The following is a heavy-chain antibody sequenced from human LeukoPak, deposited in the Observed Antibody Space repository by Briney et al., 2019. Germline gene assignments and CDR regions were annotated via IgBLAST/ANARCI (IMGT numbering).Heavy chain of an antibody. CDR3: ARSDTLPEHVLRFYDMDV. CDR2: IIPIFGTA. CDR1: GGTFSSYA. Sequence: SVKVSCKASGGTFSSYAISWVRQAPGQGLEWMGGIIPIFGTANYAQEFQGRVTITTDESTSTAYMELSSLRSEDTAVYYCARSDTLPEHVLRFYDMDVWGKGTTVTVSS. V-gene: IGHV1-69*05. J-gene: IGHJ6*03. D-gene: IGHD3-3*01.